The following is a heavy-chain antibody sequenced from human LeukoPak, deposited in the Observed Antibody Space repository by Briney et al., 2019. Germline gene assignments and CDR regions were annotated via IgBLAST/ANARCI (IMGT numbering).Heavy chain of an antibody. D-gene: IGHD1-26*01. V-gene: IGHV4-39*07. CDR2: IYYSGST. CDR3: ARGMRGATIYDY. Sequence: SETLSLTCTVSGGSISSSSYYWGWIRQPPGKGLEWIGGIYYSGSTYYNPSLKSRVTISVDTSKNQFSLKLSSVTAADTAVYYCARGMRGATIYDYWGQGTLVTVSS. J-gene: IGHJ4*02. CDR1: GGSISSSSYY.